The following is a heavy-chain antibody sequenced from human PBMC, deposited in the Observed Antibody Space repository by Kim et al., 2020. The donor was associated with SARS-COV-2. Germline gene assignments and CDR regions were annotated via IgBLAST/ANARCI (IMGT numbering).Heavy chain of an antibody. CDR1: GFTFSSYA. J-gene: IGHJ6*02. CDR3: ARGRYFDWLPLYYYYGMNV. V-gene: IGHV3-30*04. D-gene: IGHD3-9*01. CDR2: ISYDGSNK. Sequence: GGSLRLSCAASGFTFSSYAMHWVRQAPGKGLEWVAVISYDGSNKYYADSVKGRFTISRDNSKNTLYLQMNSLRAEDTAVYYCARGRYFDWLPLYYYYGMNVWGQGTTVTVSS.